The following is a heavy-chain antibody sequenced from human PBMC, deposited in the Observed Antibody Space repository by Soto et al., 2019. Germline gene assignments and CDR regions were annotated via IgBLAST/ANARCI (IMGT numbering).Heavy chain of an antibody. CDR3: ARRKGALRILYYYGMDV. CDR2: IYYNGNT. D-gene: IGHD4-17*01. J-gene: IGHJ6*02. CDR1: CGSVISSSYY. Sequence: PSETLSLTCTFSCGSVISSSYYWSWIRQPPGKGLEWIGYIYYNGNTNYNPSLKSRITISVDTSKNQFSLKLTSVTAADTAVYYCARRKGALRILYYYGMDVWGQGTTVTVSS. V-gene: IGHV4-61*01.